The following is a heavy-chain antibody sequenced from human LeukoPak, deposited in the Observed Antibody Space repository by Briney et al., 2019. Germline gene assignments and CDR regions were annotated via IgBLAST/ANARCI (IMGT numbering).Heavy chain of an antibody. J-gene: IGHJ4*02. V-gene: IGHV4-34*01. D-gene: IGHD5-24*01. CDR2: INHSGST. CDR3: ARSGRWLQLGEYYCDY. CDR1: GGSFSGYY. Sequence: PSETLSLTCAVYGGSFSGYYWSWIRQPPGKGLEWIGEINHSGSTNYNPSLKSRVTISVDTSKNQFSLKLSSVTAADTAVYHCARSGRWLQLGEYYCDYWGQGTLVIVSS.